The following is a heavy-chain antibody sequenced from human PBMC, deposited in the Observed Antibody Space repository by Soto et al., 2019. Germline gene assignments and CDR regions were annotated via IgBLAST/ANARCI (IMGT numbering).Heavy chain of an antibody. Sequence: GASVKVSCKASGYTFTSYGISWVRQAPGQGLEWLGRINPKSGGTSTAQKFQGWVTMTTDTSISTASMELTRLTSYDTAIYYCARGDSTDCSNGVCSFFYNHDMDVWGQGTTVTVSS. J-gene: IGHJ6*02. V-gene: IGHV1-2*04. D-gene: IGHD2-8*01. CDR1: GYTFTSYG. CDR2: INPKSGGT. CDR3: ARGDSTDCSNGVCSFFYNHDMDV.